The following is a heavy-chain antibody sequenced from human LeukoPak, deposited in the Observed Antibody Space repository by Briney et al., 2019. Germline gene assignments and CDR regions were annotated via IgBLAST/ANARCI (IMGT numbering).Heavy chain of an antibody. CDR2: INHSGST. CDR3: ARRMVRGVRREPFDY. D-gene: IGHD3-10*01. Sequence: SETLSLTCTVSGGSISSYYWSWIRQPPGKGLEWIGEINHSGSTNYNPSLKSRVTISVDTSKNQFSLKLSSVTAADTAVYYCARRMVRGVRREPFDYWGQGTLVTVSS. CDR1: GGSISSYY. J-gene: IGHJ4*02. V-gene: IGHV4-34*01.